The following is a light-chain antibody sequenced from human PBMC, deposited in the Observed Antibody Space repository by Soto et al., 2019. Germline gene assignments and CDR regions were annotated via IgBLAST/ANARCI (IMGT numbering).Light chain of an antibody. Sequence: QSVLTQPPSVSGAPGQRVTISCTGSSSNIGAGYDVHWYQQLPGTAPKLLIYGNSNRPSGVPDRFSGSKSGTSASLAITGLQAEHEAYYYCQSYHISLSGDVVFGGGTKVTVL. CDR3: QSYHISLSGDVV. V-gene: IGLV1-40*01. J-gene: IGLJ2*01. CDR1: SSNIGAGYD. CDR2: GNS.